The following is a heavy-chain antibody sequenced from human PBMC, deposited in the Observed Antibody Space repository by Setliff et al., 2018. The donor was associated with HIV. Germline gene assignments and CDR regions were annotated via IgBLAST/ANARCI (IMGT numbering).Heavy chain of an antibody. Sequence: ASVKVSCKLSGYTLTELSIHWVRQAPGKGLEWMANFDPEDGETFYAQKFQGRLTMTEDTATDTDYMELSSLRSDDTAMYYCAADPGYSSTWYSESFQHWGQGTVVTVSS. CDR1: GYTLTELS. J-gene: IGHJ1*01. CDR2: FDPEDGET. CDR3: AADPGYSSTWYSESFQH. D-gene: IGHD6-13*01. V-gene: IGHV1-24*01.